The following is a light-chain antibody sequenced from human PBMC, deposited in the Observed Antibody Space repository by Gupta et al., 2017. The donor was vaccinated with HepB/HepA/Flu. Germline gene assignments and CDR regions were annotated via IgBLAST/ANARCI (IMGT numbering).Light chain of an antibody. CDR2: AAS. CDR3: QQSRSMPFT. Sequence: MTQTPSSLSASLGDRVTITCRASQSISTYLNWYQYKPGTVPKLLIFAASILQDGVPSRFSGSGSGTVFTLAISSLQPDDVATDFCQQSRSMPFTFGPGTTVDL. V-gene: IGKV1-39*01. CDR1: QSISTY. J-gene: IGKJ3*01.